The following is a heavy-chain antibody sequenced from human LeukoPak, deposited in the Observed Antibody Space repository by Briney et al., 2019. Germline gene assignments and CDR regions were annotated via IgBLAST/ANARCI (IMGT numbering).Heavy chain of an antibody. D-gene: IGHD3-22*01. J-gene: IGHJ6*03. Sequence: ASVKVSCKASGYTFTSYGISWVRQAPGQGLEWMGWISAYNGNTNYAQKLQGRVTMTTDTSTSTAYMELRSLRSDDTAVYYCARVELYYYDSSGPLRYMDVWGKGTTVTISS. CDR2: ISAYNGNT. CDR1: GYTFTSYG. V-gene: IGHV1-18*01. CDR3: ARVELYYYDSSGPLRYMDV.